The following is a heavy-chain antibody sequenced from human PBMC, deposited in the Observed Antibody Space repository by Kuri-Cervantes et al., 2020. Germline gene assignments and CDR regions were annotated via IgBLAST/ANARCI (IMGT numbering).Heavy chain of an antibody. V-gene: IGHV5-51*01. CDR2: IYPGDSDT. D-gene: IGHD1-1*01. J-gene: IGHJ1*01. CDR3: ARHGDSNNWFFQH. CDR1: GYGFSNNW. Sequence: GESLKISCKGSGYGFSNNWIGWVRQMPGQGLEWMGIIYPGDSDTRYSPSFQGQVTISADKSISTAYLQWSSLKASDTAMYYCARHGDSNNWFFQHWGQGTLVTVSS.